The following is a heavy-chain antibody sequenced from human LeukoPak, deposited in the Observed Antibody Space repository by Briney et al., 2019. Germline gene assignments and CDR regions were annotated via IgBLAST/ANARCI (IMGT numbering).Heavy chain of an antibody. CDR1: GFTSFNFP. CDR3: ARGNSWAFDI. J-gene: IGHJ3*02. D-gene: IGHD1-26*01. V-gene: IGHV3-48*02. Sequence: GGSLRLSCEASGFTSFNFPMTWVRKAPGKGLEWVSHIRSDGTITYADSVKGRFTISRDDAKTSVYLQLNSLRDEDTAIYYCARGNSWAFDIWGQGTMVTVSS. CDR2: IRSDGTI.